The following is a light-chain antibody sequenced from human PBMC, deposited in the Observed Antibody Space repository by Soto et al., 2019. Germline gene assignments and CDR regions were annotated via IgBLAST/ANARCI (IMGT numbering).Light chain of an antibody. CDR3: QQYYTTPA. J-gene: IGKJ1*01. V-gene: IGKV4-1*01. CDR1: QTLLYSSNSKNY. Sequence: DIVMTQSPDSLAVSLGERATINCKSSQTLLYSSNSKNYLAWYQQKPGQPPKLLPYWASTRESGVPDRFSGSGSGTDFTLTINSLQAEDVAVYYCQQYYTTPAFGQGTKVEIK. CDR2: WAS.